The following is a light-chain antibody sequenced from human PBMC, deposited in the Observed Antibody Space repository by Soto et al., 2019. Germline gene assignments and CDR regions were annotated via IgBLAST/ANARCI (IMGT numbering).Light chain of an antibody. V-gene: IGKV1-33*01. CDR1: QDITNY. J-gene: IGKJ5*01. Sequence: DIQMTQSPSSLSASVGERVTITCQASQDITNYLNWYQQKPGKPPKLLINDAYNLETGVPSRFSGSGSGTHFSFTINSLQPEDLATYYCQQYDDLPITFGLGTRLDIK. CDR2: DAY. CDR3: QQYDDLPIT.